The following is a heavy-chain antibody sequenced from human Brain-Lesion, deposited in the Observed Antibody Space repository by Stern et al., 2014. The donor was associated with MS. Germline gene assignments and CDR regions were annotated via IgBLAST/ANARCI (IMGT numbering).Heavy chain of an antibody. D-gene: IGHD3-3*01. CDR3: ARDQRGITIFGVVTDYYYLGMDV. J-gene: IGHJ6*02. V-gene: IGHV1-2*02. CDR2: INPNTGGP. Sequence: VHLVESGAEVKKPGASVKVSCKTSGYTFTGYYIHWVRQAPGQGLEWMAWINPNTGGPKYAQKFQGRVTMSRDTSISTAYVELSSLTSDDTAVYYCARDQRGITIFGVVTDYYYLGMDVWGQGTTVTVSS. CDR1: GYTFTGYY.